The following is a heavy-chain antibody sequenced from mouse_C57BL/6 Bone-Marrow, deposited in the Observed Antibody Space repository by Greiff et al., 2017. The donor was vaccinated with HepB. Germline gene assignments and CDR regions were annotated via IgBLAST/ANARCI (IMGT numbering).Heavy chain of an antibody. J-gene: IGHJ3*01. Sequence: DVQLVESGGGLVKPGGSLKLSCAASGFTFSSYAMSWVRQTPEKRLEWVATISDGGSYTYYPDNVKGRFTISRDNAKNNLYLQMSHLKSEDTAMYYCARDKKLQAYWGQGTLVTVSA. V-gene: IGHV5-4*01. CDR2: ISDGGSYT. CDR1: GFTFSSYA. CDR3: ARDKKLQAY.